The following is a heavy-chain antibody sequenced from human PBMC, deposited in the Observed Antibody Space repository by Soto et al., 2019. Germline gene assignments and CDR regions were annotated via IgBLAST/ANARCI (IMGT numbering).Heavy chain of an antibody. D-gene: IGHD6-13*01. J-gene: IGHJ1*01. CDR1: GFTFDDYV. V-gene: IGHV3-9*01. Sequence: EVQLVESGGGLVQPGRSLSLSCAASGFTFDDYVMHWVRQVPGKGLEWVSGINWNSGSIGYGDSVKGRFAISRDNAKNSLHLQMNSLSAEDTAFYYCVKDESINWYSGHFRHWGQGTLVTVSS. CDR2: INWNSGSI. CDR3: VKDESINWYSGHFRH.